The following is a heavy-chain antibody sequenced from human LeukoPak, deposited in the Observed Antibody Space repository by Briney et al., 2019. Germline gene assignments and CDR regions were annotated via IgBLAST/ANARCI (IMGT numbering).Heavy chain of an antibody. CDR1: GFTFDDYG. D-gene: IGHD5-18*01. J-gene: IGHJ4*02. CDR3: AGALPDTAMGPFDY. Sequence: PGGSLRLSCAASGFTFDDYGMSWVRQAPGKGLEWVSGINRNGGSTGYADSVKGRFTISRDNAKNSLYLQMNSLRAEDTAVYYCAGALPDTAMGPFDYWGQGTLVTVSS. V-gene: IGHV3-20*04. CDR2: INRNGGST.